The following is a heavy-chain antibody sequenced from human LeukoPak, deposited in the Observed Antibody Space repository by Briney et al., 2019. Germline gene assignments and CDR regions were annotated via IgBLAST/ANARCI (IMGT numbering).Heavy chain of an antibody. CDR1: GGSFSGYY. Sequence: SETLSLTCAVHGGSFSGYYWSWIRQRPGKGLEWIGEINHSGSTNYNPSLKSRVTISVDTSKNQSSLKLSSVTAADTAVYYCARVRAYYYGLLEYWGQGTLVTVSS. CDR3: ARVRAYYYGLLEY. D-gene: IGHD3-10*01. V-gene: IGHV4-34*01. CDR2: INHSGST. J-gene: IGHJ4*02.